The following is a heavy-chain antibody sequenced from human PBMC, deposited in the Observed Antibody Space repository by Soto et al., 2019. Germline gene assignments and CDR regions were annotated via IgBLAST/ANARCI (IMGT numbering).Heavy chain of an antibody. J-gene: IGHJ4*02. CDR1: GFTFSDAW. D-gene: IGHD1-26*01. CDR3: TRHGSHYYYDY. Sequence: GGSLRLSCIASGFTFSDAWMSWVRQTPGKGLEWVARIKSKTFGGTTDYPAYVKGRFTISRDDSKNTLFLQMSSLTTEDTAVYFCTRHGSHYYYDYWGQGTQVTVSS. CDR2: IKSKTFGGTT. V-gene: IGHV3-15*01.